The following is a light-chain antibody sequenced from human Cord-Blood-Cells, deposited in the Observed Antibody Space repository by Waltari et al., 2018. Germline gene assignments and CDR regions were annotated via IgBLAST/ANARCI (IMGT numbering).Light chain of an antibody. CDR1: KLGDKY. J-gene: IGLJ2*01. Sequence: SYELTQPPSVSVSPGQTASITCPGDKLGDKYACWYQQKPGQSPVLVIYQDSKRPSGIPERFSGSNSGNTATLAISGTQAMDEADYYCQAWDSSTAVVFGGWTKLTVL. CDR3: QAWDSSTAVV. V-gene: IGLV3-1*01. CDR2: QDS.